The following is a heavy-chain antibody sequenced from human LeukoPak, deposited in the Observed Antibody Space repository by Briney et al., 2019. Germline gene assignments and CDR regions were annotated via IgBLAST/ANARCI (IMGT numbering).Heavy chain of an antibody. CDR1: VYTFTSYD. CDR2: MNPNSGNT. D-gene: IGHD6-19*01. CDR3: ASQYSSGLNPFDY. Sequence: ASVKVSCKASVYTFTSYDINWVRQATGQGLEWMGWMNPNSGNTGYAQKFQGRVTMTRNTSISTAYMELSSLRSEDTAVYYCASQYSSGLNPFDYWGQGTLVTVSS. V-gene: IGHV1-8*01. J-gene: IGHJ4*02.